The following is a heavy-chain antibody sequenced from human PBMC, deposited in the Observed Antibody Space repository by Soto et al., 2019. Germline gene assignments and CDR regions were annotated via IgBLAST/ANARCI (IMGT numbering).Heavy chain of an antibody. V-gene: IGHV4-59*01. CDR2: IYYSGSTT. D-gene: IGHD3-10*01. CDR1: GGSISSYY. Sequence: SSETLSLTCTVSGGSISSYYWSWIRQPPGKGLEWIGYIYYSGSTTNYNPSLKSRVTISVDTSKNQFSLKLGSVTAADTAVYYCARDSLTGDAFDIWGQGTMVTVSS. J-gene: IGHJ3*02. CDR3: ARDSLTGDAFDI.